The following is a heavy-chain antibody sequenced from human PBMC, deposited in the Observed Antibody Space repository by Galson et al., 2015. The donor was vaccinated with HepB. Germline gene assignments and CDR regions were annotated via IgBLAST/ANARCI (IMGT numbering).Heavy chain of an antibody. CDR1: GYTFTSYY. CDR2: INPSGGST. Sequence: SVKVSCKASGYTFTSYYMHWVRQAPGQGLEWMGIINPSGGSTSYAQKFQGRVTMTRDTSTSTVYMELSSLRSEDTAVYYCARGPKDRVGVGDAPEGYWGQGTLVTVSS. V-gene: IGHV1-46*01. J-gene: IGHJ4*02. CDR3: ARGPKDRVGVGDAPEGY. D-gene: IGHD4-17*01.